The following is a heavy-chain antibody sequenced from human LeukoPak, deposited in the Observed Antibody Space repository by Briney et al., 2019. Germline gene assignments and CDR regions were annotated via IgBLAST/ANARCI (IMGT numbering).Heavy chain of an antibody. J-gene: IGHJ3*02. Sequence: GGSLRLSCAASGFTVSSNYMSWVRQAPGKGLEWVSVIYSGGSTYYADSVKGRFTISRDNSKNTLYLQMNSLRAEDTAVYYCAREIYDSSGYGAFDTWGQGTMVTVSS. CDR1: GFTVSSNY. CDR2: IYSGGST. D-gene: IGHD3-22*01. V-gene: IGHV3-53*01. CDR3: AREIYDSSGYGAFDT.